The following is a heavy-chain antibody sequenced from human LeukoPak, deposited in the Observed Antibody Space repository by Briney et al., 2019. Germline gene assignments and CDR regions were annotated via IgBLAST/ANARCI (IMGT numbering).Heavy chain of an antibody. CDR2: ISGYNGNT. J-gene: IGHJ4*02. V-gene: IGHV1-18*01. D-gene: IGHD3-22*01. CDR1: GYTFTSNG. CDR3: ARDSPGGSDSSGRGTYFDY. Sequence: PMASVKVSCKASGYTFTSNGISWVRQAPGQGLEWMGWISGYNGNTKYVEKVQGRVTMTTDTSTSTAYMELRSLRSDDTAVYYCARDSPGGSDSSGRGTYFDYWGQGTLVTVSS.